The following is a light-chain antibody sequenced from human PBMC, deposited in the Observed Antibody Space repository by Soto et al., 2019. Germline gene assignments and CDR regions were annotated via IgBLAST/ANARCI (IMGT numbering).Light chain of an antibody. CDR1: QSVRTK. Sequence: IVLTKYPDTLYVSHGEAATLSGRASQSVRTKLAWYQQKAGQAPRLLIYGASTRATGIPDRFSGSGSGTEFTLTISSLQSEDFAVYYCQQYNSWPPITFGQGTRLEIK. J-gene: IGKJ5*01. CDR2: GAS. CDR3: QQYNSWPPIT. V-gene: IGKV3-15*01.